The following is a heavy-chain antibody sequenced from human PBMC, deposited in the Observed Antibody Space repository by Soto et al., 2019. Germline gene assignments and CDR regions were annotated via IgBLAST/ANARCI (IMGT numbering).Heavy chain of an antibody. CDR3: ARRGSGSYYDC. V-gene: IGHV3-23*01. CDR2: ISGSGDST. J-gene: IGHJ4*02. D-gene: IGHD1-26*01. Sequence: EVQLLESGGGLVQPGGSLRLSCAASGFTFRSYAMRRVRQAPGKGLEWVSAISGSGDSTYYADSVKGRFTISRDNSKNTLYLQMNSLRAEDTAIYYCARRGSGSYYDCWGQGTLVTVSS. CDR1: GFTFRSYA.